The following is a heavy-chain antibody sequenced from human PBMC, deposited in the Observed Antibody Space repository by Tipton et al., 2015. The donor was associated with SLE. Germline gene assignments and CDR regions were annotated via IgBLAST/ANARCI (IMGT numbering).Heavy chain of an antibody. V-gene: IGHV1-46*01. J-gene: IGHJ4*02. CDR1: GYGFTSYY. D-gene: IGHD4-23*01. Sequence: QSGAEVKKPGASLKVSCRASGYGFTSYYIHWVRQAPGQGFEWMGMINPSGGRATYAQKFQGRVTLTRDTSTSTVYMELSSLRSEDTAVYYYARGYAGNSLKDYWGQGTLVTTSS. CDR3: ARGYAGNSLKDY. CDR2: INPSGGRA.